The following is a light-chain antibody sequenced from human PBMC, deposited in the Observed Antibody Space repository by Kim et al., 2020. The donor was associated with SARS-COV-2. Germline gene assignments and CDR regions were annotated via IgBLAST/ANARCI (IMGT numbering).Light chain of an antibody. J-gene: IGKJ4*01. Sequence: AYVRDRATITCRASQYISNSLAWYHQKPGKAPKVLIYGASILQSGVPSRFSGSGSGTEFTLTLTSLQPEDFATYYCQQLKTYPLIFGGGTKVDIK. V-gene: IGKV1-9*01. CDR1: QYISNS. CDR3: QQLKTYPLI. CDR2: GAS.